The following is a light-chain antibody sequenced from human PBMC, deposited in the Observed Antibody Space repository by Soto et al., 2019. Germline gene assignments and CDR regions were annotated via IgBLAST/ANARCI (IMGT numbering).Light chain of an antibody. CDR2: AAS. CDR3: QLSYSTPHT. J-gene: IGKJ1*01. CDR1: QSISSY. Sequence: DIQMTQSPSSLSASVGDRVTITCRASQSISSYLNWYQQKPGKAPKLLIYAASSLQSGVPSRFSGSGSGTDFTLTISSLQPEDCATYYCQLSYSTPHTFGQGTKVEIK. V-gene: IGKV1-39*01.